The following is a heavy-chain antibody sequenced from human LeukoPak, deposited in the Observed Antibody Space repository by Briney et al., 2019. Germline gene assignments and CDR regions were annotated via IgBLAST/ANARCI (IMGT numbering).Heavy chain of an antibody. J-gene: IGHJ4*02. D-gene: IGHD5-12*01. V-gene: IGHV4-30-4*01. Sequence: ASQTLSLTCTVSGGSISSGDYYWSWIRQPPGKGLEWIGYIYYSGSTYYNPSLKSRVTISVDTSKNQFSLKLSSVTAADTAVYYCARAGSGYDDVLRTLSFFFDYWGQGTLVTVPS. CDR1: GGSISSGDYY. CDR3: ARAGSGYDDVLRTLSFFFDY. CDR2: IYYSGST.